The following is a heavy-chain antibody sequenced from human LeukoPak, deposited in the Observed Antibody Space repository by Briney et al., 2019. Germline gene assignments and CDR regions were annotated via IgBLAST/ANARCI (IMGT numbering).Heavy chain of an antibody. Sequence: KTGGSLRLSCAASGFTFRDHSMSWIRQAPGKGLEWVSYISSSASNTYYADSVKGRFTISRDNAKNSLYLQMNSLRAEDTAVYYCAREGRPDAFDIWGQGTMVTVSS. CDR1: GFTFRDHS. V-gene: IGHV3-11*04. CDR3: AREGRPDAFDI. J-gene: IGHJ3*02. CDR2: ISSSASNT.